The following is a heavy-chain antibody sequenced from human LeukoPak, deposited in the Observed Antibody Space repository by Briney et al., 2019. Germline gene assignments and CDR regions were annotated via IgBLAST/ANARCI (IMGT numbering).Heavy chain of an antibody. CDR1: GVSLSGYF. V-gene: IGHV4-34*01. J-gene: IGHJ4*02. Sequence: PSETLSLTCAVYGVSLSGYFWTWVRQPPGKGLEGIGETDHSGGADYNPSLKSRLTISVDTSKNQFSLRLRSVTAADTAVYYCARVSYHHASGRASDYWGQGALITVSS. CDR2: TDHSGGA. CDR3: ARVSYHHASGRASDY. D-gene: IGHD3-10*01.